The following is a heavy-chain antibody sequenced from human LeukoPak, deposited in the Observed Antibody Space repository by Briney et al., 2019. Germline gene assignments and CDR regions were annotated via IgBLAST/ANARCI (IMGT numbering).Heavy chain of an antibody. J-gene: IGHJ4*02. Sequence: GGSLRLSCAASGFTFSSYAMSWVRQAPGKGLEWVSAISGSGGSTYYADSVKGRFTISRDNSKNTLYPQMNSLRAEDTAVYYCAKDPSPIPAYYYDSSGFGYWGQGTLVTVSS. CDR2: ISGSGGST. CDR3: AKDPSPIPAYYYDSSGFGY. CDR1: GFTFSSYA. V-gene: IGHV3-23*01. D-gene: IGHD3-22*01.